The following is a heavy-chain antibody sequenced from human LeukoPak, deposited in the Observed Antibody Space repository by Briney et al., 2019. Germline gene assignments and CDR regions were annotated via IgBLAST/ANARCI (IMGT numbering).Heavy chain of an antibody. J-gene: IGHJ4*02. V-gene: IGHV4-38-2*02. D-gene: IGHD6-25*01. CDR3: ARGRTRSYSSGFGY. CDR2: IYHSGST. CDR1: GYSISRGYY. Sequence: PSETLSLTCTVSGYSISRGYYWGWIRQPPGKGLEWIRSIYHSGSTYYNPSLKSRVTISVDTSKNQFSLKLSSVTAADTAVYYCARGRTRSYSSGFGYWGQGTLVTVSS.